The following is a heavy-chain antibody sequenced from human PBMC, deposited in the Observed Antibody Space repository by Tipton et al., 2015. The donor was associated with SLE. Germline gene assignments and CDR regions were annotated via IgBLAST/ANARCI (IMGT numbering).Heavy chain of an antibody. CDR3: VKVGLAFGEA. Sequence: SLRLSCAASGFTFSSYAMHWVRQAPGKGLEWVAVISYDGSNKYYADSVKGRFTISRDNSKNTLYLQMNSLRAEDTAVYYCVKVGLAFGEAWGRGTLVTVSS. CDR1: GFTFSSYA. V-gene: IGHV3-30*04. D-gene: IGHD3/OR15-3a*01. CDR2: ISYDGSNK. J-gene: IGHJ2*01.